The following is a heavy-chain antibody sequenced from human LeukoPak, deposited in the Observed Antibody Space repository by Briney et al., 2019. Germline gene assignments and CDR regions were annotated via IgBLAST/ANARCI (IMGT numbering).Heavy chain of an antibody. CDR1: GGSISGSSYY. CDR3: ASGSGGVDY. Sequence: SETLSLTCTVSGGSISGSSYYWGWIRQPPGKGLEWIGSIYYSGSTYYNPSLKSRVTISVDTSKNQFSLKLSSVTAADTAVYYCASGSGGVDYWGQGTLVTVSS. V-gene: IGHV4-39*01. D-gene: IGHD3-10*01. J-gene: IGHJ4*02. CDR2: IYYSGST.